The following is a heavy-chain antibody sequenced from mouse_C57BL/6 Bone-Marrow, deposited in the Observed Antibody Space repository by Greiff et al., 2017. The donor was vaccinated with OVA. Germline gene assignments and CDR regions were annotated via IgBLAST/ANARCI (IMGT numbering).Heavy chain of an antibody. CDR3: TRDGNYLDY. D-gene: IGHD2-1*01. J-gene: IGHJ2*01. CDR2: IDPETGGT. V-gene: IGHV1-15*01. CDR1: GYTFTDYE. Sequence: VKVVESGAELVRPGASVTLSCKASGYTFTDYEMHWVKQTPVHGLEWIGAIDPETGGTAYNQKFKGKAILTADKSSSTAYMELRSLTSEDSAVYYCTRDGNYLDYWGQGTTLTVSS.